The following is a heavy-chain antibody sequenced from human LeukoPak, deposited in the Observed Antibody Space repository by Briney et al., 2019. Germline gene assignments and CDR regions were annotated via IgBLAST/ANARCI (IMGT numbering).Heavy chain of an antibody. Sequence: GGSLRLSCAASGFTFSTYSMNWVRQAPGKGLEWVAVISYDGSNKYYADSVKGRFTISRDNSKNTLYLQMNSLRAEDTAVYYCAKAGAGYDYGGEGDPFDYWGQGTLVTVSS. CDR3: AKAGAGYDYGGEGDPFDY. J-gene: IGHJ4*02. D-gene: IGHD5-12*01. CDR2: ISYDGSNK. V-gene: IGHV3-30*18. CDR1: GFTFSTYS.